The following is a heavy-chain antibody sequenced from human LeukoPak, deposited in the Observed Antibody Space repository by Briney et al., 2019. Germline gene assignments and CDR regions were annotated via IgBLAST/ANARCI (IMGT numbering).Heavy chain of an antibody. D-gene: IGHD5-24*01. CDR3: AKEGRSLQTY. CDR1: GFMFSSNW. CDR2: IKEDGTET. V-gene: IGHV3-7*03. Sequence: GGSLRLSCAASGFMFSSNWMSWVRLAPGKGLEWVANIKEDGTETYYVDSVKGRFTISRDNAKNSLYLQMNGLRVEDTAVYYCAKEGRSLQTYWGQGTLVTVSS. J-gene: IGHJ4*02.